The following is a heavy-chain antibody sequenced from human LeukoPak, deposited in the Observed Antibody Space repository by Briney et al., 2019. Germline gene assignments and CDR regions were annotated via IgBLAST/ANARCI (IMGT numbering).Heavy chain of an antibody. J-gene: IGHJ6*03. CDR2: IYTSGST. D-gene: IGHD4-23*01. V-gene: IGHV4-4*07. Sequence: KPSETLSLTCTVSGGSISSYYWSWIRQPAGKGLEWIGRIYTSGSTNYNPSLKSRVTMSVDTSKNQSSLKLSSVTAADTAVYYCARTPRRANSRYYYYYMDVWGKGTTVTVSS. CDR3: ARTPRRANSRYYYYYMDV. CDR1: GGSISSYY.